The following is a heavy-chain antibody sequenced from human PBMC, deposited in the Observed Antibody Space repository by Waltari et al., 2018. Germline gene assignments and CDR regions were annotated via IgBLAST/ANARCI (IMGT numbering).Heavy chain of an antibody. CDR1: GGSISRSSYY. CDR3: APYYDILTGYGKDWFDP. D-gene: IGHD3-9*01. CDR2: IYYSGST. Sequence: QLQLQESGPGLVKPSETLSLTCTVSGGSISRSSYYWGWISQPPGKGLEWIGSIYYSGSTYYNPSLKRRVTISVDTSKNQFSLKLSSVTAADTAVYYCAPYYDILTGYGKDWFDPWGQGTLVTVSS. V-gene: IGHV4-39*07. J-gene: IGHJ5*02.